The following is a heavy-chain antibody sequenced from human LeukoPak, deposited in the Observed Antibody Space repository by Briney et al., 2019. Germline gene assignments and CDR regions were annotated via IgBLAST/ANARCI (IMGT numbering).Heavy chain of an antibody. CDR1: VGSISSYY. D-gene: IGHD3-22*01. CDR2: IYYSGST. Sequence: SETLSLTCTVSVGSISSYYWSWIRQPPGKGLEWIGYIYYSGSTNYNPSLKSRVTISVDTSKNQFSLKLSSVTAADTAVYYCARTLAYYYDSSGYNVLFDYWGQGTLVTVSS. V-gene: IGHV4-59*08. CDR3: ARTLAYYYDSSGYNVLFDY. J-gene: IGHJ4*02.